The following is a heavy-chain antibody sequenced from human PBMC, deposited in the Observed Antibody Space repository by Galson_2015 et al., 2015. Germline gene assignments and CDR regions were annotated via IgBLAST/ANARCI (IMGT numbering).Heavy chain of an antibody. CDR2: IYSGGST. J-gene: IGHJ3*02. Sequence: SLRLSCAASGFTVSSNYMSWVHQAPGKGLEWVSVIYSGGSTYYADSVKGRFTISRDNSKNTLYLQMNSLRAEDTAVYYCARGGQKRGDAFDIWGQGTMVTVSS. CDR3: ARGGQKRGDAFDI. V-gene: IGHV3-53*01. CDR1: GFTVSSNY.